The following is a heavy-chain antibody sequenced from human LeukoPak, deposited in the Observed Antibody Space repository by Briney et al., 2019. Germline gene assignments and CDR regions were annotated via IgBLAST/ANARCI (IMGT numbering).Heavy chain of an antibody. J-gene: IGHJ4*02. CDR3: ARGYPGVPYYFDY. V-gene: IGHV4-34*01. CDR2: INHSGST. Sequence: SETLSLTRAVYGGSFSGYYWSWIRQPPGKGLEWIGEINHSGSTNYNPSLKSRVTISVDTSKNQFSLKLSSVTAADTAVYYCARGYPGVPYYFDYWGQGTLVTVSS. CDR1: GGSFSGYY.